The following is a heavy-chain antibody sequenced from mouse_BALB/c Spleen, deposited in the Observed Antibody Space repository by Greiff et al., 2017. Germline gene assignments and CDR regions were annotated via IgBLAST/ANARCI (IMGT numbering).Heavy chain of an antibody. CDR1: GFTFSSYS. V-gene: IGHV5-9-3*01. CDR3: GRPERGRGFAY. Sequence: EVLLVESGGGLVKPGGSLRLSCAASGFTFSSYSMTWVRQTPGKRLEWVATISSGGSYTYYPDSVKGRFTISRDNAKNTLFLQMSSMRSEDAAMYYCGRPERGRGFAYWGQGTLVTVSA. D-gene: IGHD4-1*01. J-gene: IGHJ3*01. CDR2: ISSGGSYT.